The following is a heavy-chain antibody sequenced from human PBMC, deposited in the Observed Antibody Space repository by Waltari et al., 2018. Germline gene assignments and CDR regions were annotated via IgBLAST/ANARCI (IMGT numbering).Heavy chain of an antibody. Sequence: EVQLVESGGGLVQPGGSLRLSCAASGFTFSSYSMNWVRQAPGKGLEWVSYISSSSSTIYYADSVKGRFTISRDNAKNSLYLQMNSLRDEDTAVYYCARVAATVIYYYYYYMDVWGKGTTVTVSS. J-gene: IGHJ6*03. CDR2: ISSSSSTI. CDR3: ARVAATVIYYYYYYMDV. V-gene: IGHV3-48*02. D-gene: IGHD4-4*01. CDR1: GFTFSSYS.